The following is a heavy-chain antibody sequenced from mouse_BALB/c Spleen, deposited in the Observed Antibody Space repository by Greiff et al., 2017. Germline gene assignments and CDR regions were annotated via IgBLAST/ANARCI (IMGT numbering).Heavy chain of an antibody. Sequence: EVQVVESGGGLVKPGGSLKLSCAASGFTFSSYAMSWVRQTPEKRLEWVATISSGGSYTYYPDSVKGRFTISRDNAKNTLYLQMSSLRSEDTAMYYCARGLYGYDEGVAYWGQGTLVTVSA. CDR1: GFTFSSYA. CDR3: ARGLYGYDEGVAY. J-gene: IGHJ3*01. V-gene: IGHV5-9-3*01. D-gene: IGHD2-2*01. CDR2: ISSGGSYT.